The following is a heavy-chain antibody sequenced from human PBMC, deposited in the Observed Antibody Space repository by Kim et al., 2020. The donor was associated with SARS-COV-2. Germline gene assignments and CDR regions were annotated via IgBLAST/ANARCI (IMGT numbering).Heavy chain of an antibody. CDR3: AKDKRSDMVRGRKMDGMDV. CDR2: ISYHGSNK. V-gene: IGHV3-30*18. J-gene: IGHJ6*02. D-gene: IGHD3-10*01. CDR1: GFTFSSYG. Sequence: GGSLRLSCAASGFTFSSYGMHWVRQAPGKGLEWVAVISYHGSNKYYADSVKGRFTISRDNSKNTLYLQMNSLRAEDTAVYYCAKDKRSDMVRGRKMDGMDVWGQGTTITVSS.